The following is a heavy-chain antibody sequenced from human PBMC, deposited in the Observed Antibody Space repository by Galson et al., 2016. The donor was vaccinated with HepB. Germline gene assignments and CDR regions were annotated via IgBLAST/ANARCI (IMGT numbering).Heavy chain of an antibody. D-gene: IGHD5-18*01. CDR1: GFSLSTSGLC. J-gene: IGHJ4*02. Sequence: PALVKPTQTLTLTCTFSGFSLSTSGLCVSWIRQAPGKAPEWLARIGWDDDKRYRTSLKTRLTISKDTSKNQVVLTVTNMDLGDTATYYCARLDCGEYSYADVHWGQGTRVTVSS. CDR3: ARLDCGEYSYADVH. CDR2: IGWDDDK. V-gene: IGHV2-70*11.